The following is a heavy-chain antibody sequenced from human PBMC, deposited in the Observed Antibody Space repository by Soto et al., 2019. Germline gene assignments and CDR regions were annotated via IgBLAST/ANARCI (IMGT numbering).Heavy chain of an antibody. V-gene: IGHV4-30-4*01. CDR3: ARMNYDFWSPRVSQRYFDL. D-gene: IGHD3-3*01. CDR1: GGSISSGDCY. Sequence: SETLSLTCTVSGGSISSGDCYWSWIRQPPGKGLEWIGYIYHSGSTYYNPSLKSRVTISVDTSKNQFSLKLSSVTAADTAVYYCARMNYDFWSPRVSQRYFDLWGRGTLVTVSS. J-gene: IGHJ2*01. CDR2: IYHSGST.